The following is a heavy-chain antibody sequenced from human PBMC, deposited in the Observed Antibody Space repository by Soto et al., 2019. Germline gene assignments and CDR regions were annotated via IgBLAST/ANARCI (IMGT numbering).Heavy chain of an antibody. J-gene: IGHJ4*02. D-gene: IGHD3-10*01. CDR3: TRAYGAETVDF. Sequence: ASVKVSCKASGYTFTGYYMHWVRQAPGQGLEWMGWMNPNSGNTGYAQNFRGRVTMTQNTAIGTAYMELSSLRSDDTATYYCTRAYGAETVDFWGQGTRVTVS. CDR2: MNPNSGNT. CDR1: GYTFTGYY. V-gene: IGHV1-8*02.